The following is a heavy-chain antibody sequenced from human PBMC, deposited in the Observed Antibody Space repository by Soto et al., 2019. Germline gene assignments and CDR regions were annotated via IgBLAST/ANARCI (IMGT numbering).Heavy chain of an antibody. J-gene: IGHJ4*02. D-gene: IGHD3-22*01. V-gene: IGHV1-69*01. CDR1: GGTYRNYA. CDR3: ARDEGDDSSGYYDVNY. CDR2: IIPISGTT. Sequence: QVHLVQSGAEVKKPGSSVRVSCKASGGTYRNYAVNWVRQAPGQGLEWMGGIIPISGTTNYAQKFPGRVTITADECTSNAYMELRRLRSEDTAVYFCARDEGDDSSGYYDVNYWGQGTLVTVSS.